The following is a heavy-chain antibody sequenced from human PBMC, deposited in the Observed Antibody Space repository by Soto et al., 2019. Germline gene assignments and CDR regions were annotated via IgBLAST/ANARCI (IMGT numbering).Heavy chain of an antibody. CDR2: IYSSGNT. Sequence: QVHLQESGPGLVKPSETLSLTCTVSCAPISRYYWSWVRQSPGRGLEWIGYIYSSGNTNHNPSLRGRVTMSLDTSKSHFSLELTSVTAADTAVYYCARAGYTYGSRNYFYFYGMDVWGQGTTVTVS. D-gene: IGHD5-18*01. J-gene: IGHJ6*02. CDR1: CAPISRYY. V-gene: IGHV4-59*01. CDR3: ARAGYTYGSRNYFYFYGMDV.